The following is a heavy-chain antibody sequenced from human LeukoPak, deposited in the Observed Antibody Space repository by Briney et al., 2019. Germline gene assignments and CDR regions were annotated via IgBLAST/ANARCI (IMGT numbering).Heavy chain of an antibody. Sequence: GASVKVSCKASGYTFTGYYMHWVRQAPGQGLEWMAWISADKVNTNYAQKLQGRVTMSADTSTSTAYMELRSLTSDDTAVYYCARGTRGRGDWYFDLWGRGTLVTVSS. CDR3: ARGTRGRGDWYFDL. J-gene: IGHJ2*01. CDR2: ISADKVNT. CDR1: GYTFTGYY. D-gene: IGHD1-26*01. V-gene: IGHV1-18*04.